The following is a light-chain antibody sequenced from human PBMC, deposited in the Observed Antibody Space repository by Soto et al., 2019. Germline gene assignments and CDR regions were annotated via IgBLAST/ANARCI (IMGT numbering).Light chain of an antibody. J-gene: IGKJ4*02. CDR3: QQYSSSLT. Sequence: EIFMTQSPATLSVFPGERVILSCRASQSVGSTLAWYQQKPGQAPRLLIRGASTRATGVPARFSGSGSGTEFTLTICSLQSEDFAVYYCQQYSSSLTFCGGTTLEIK. CDR1: QSVGST. CDR2: GAS. V-gene: IGKV3-15*01.